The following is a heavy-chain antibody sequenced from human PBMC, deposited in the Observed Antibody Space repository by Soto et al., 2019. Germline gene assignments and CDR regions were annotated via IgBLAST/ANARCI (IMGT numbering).Heavy chain of an antibody. D-gene: IGHD1-1*01. J-gene: IGHJ6*02. CDR3: AREVLDYYYGMDV. CDR2: IIPILGIA. Sequence: ASVKVSCKASGGTFSSYTISWVRQAPGQGLEWMGRIIPILGIANYAQKFQGRVTITADKSTSTAYMELSSLRSEDTAVYYCAREVLDYYYGMDVWGQGTTVTVSS. CDR1: GGTFSSYT. V-gene: IGHV1-69*04.